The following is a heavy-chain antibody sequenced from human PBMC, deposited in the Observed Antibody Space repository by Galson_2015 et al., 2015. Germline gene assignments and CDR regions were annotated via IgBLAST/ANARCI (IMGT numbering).Heavy chain of an antibody. CDR3: ARYGDSDY. CDR2: IYYSGST. Sequence: SETLSLTCTVSGGSVSSGSYYWSWIRQPPGKGLEWIGYIYYSGSTNYNPSLKSRVTISVDTSKNQFSLKLSSVTAADTAVYYCARYGDSDYWGQGTLVTVSS. D-gene: IGHD4-17*01. V-gene: IGHV4-61*01. CDR1: GGSVSSGSYY. J-gene: IGHJ4*02.